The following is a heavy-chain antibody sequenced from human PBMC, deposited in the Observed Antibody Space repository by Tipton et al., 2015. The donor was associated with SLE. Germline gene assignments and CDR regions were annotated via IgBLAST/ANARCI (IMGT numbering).Heavy chain of an antibody. CDR3: ARNKLLWFGEGNF. J-gene: IGHJ4*02. CDR2: VFYSGTT. Sequence: LRLSCAASGFTVSSNYMSWVRQAPGKGLEWIGSVFYSGTTYYKPSLRSRVTISIDTSKNQFSLKLSSVTAADTAVYYCARNKLLWFGEGNFWGQGTLVTVSS. CDR1: GFTVSSNY. D-gene: IGHD3-10*01. V-gene: IGHV4-59*05.